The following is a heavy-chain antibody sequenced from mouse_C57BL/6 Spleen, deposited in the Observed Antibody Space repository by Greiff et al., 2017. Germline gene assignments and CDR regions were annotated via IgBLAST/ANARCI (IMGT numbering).Heavy chain of an antibody. V-gene: IGHV14-4*01. Sequence: EVKLQESGAELVRPGASVKLSCTASGFNIKDDYMHWVKQRPEQGLEWIGWIDPENGDTEYASKFQGKATITADTSSNTAYLQLSSLTSEDTAVYYCTTGDYGSSRDWYFDVWGTGTTVTVSS. J-gene: IGHJ1*03. CDR3: TTGDYGSSRDWYFDV. CDR2: IDPENGDT. CDR1: GFNIKDDY. D-gene: IGHD1-1*01.